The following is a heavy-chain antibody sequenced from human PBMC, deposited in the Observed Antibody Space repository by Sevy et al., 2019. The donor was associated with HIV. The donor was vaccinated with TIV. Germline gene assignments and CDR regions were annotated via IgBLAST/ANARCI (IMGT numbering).Heavy chain of an antibody. CDR3: ARDCSSSSCLWGMDV. V-gene: IGHV1-2*02. D-gene: IGHD2-2*01. Sequence: ASVKVSCKASGYTFTGYYMHWVRQAPGQGPEWMGWINPNSGGTNYARKFQGRVTMTTDTSISTAYMELSRLRSDDTAVYYCARDCSSSSCLWGMDVWGQGTTVTVSS. CDR2: INPNSGGT. CDR1: GYTFTGYY. J-gene: IGHJ6*02.